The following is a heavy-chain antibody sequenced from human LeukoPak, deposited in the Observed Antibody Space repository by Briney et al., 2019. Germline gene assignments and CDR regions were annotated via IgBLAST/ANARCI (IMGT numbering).Heavy chain of an antibody. CDR1: GYTFSNYG. J-gene: IGHJ4*02. V-gene: IGHV1-18*01. D-gene: IGHD4-11*01. CDR2: ITAYNGNR. CDR3: ARGRWDYTVTTLYYFDS. Sequence: GASVKVSCKTSGYTFSNYGISWVRQAPGQGLEWMGWITAYNGNRLYAQRFQGRITLTTDTSTSTSYMELRSLEYDDTAIYYCARGRWDYTVTTLYYFDSWGQGTLVTVSS.